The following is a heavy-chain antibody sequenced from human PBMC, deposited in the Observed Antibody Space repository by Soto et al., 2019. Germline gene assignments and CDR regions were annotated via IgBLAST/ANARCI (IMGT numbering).Heavy chain of an antibody. CDR1: GGSFSGYY. CDR2: INHSGST. J-gene: IGHJ4*02. V-gene: IGHV4-34*01. CDR3: ARSIVAVPAAIVNFDY. Sequence: PSETLSLTCAVYGGSFSGYYWSWIRQPPGKGLEWIGEINHSGSTNYNPSLKSRVTISVDTSKNQFSLKLSSVTAADTAVYYCARSIVAVPAAIVNFDYWGQGTLVTVSS. D-gene: IGHD2-2*01.